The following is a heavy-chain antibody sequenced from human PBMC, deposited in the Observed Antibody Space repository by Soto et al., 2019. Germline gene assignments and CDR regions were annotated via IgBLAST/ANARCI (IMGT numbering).Heavy chain of an antibody. D-gene: IGHD3-3*01. CDR1: GFTFSSYE. V-gene: IGHV3-48*03. Sequence: PGGSLRLSCAASGFTFSSYEMNWVRQAPGKGLEWVSYISSRGSTIYYADSVKGRFTISRDNAKNSLYLQMNSLRAEDTAVYYCARPGLLLRFLEWLSPTGYYGMDVWGQGTTVTVSS. CDR3: ARPGLLLRFLEWLSPTGYYGMDV. J-gene: IGHJ6*02. CDR2: ISSRGSTI.